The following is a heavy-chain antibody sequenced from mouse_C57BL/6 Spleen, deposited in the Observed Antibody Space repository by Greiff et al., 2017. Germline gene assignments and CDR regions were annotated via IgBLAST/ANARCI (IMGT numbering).Heavy chain of an antibody. CDR2: IYPGDGDT. V-gene: IGHV1-80*01. CDR3: AREDYDYASMDY. D-gene: IGHD2-4*01. Sequence: QVQLQQSGAELVKPGASVKISCKASGYAFSSYWMNWVKQRPGKGLEWIGQIYPGDGDTNYNGKFKGKATLTADKSSSTAYMQLSSLTSEDSAVYFCAREDYDYASMDYWGQGTSVTVSS. J-gene: IGHJ4*01. CDR1: GYAFSSYW.